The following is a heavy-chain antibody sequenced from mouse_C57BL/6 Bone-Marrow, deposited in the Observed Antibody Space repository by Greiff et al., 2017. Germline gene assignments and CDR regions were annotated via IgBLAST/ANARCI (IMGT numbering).Heavy chain of an antibody. V-gene: IGHV14-4*01. Sequence: EVQLQESGAELVRPGASVKLSCTASGFNIKDDYMHWVKQRPEQGLEWIGWIDPENGDTEYASKFQGKATITADTSSNTAYLQLSSLTSEDTAVYYCTHYYYGSYYFDYWGQGTTLTGSS. CDR1: GFNIKDDY. CDR2: IDPENGDT. CDR3: THYYYGSYYFDY. J-gene: IGHJ2*01. D-gene: IGHD1-1*01.